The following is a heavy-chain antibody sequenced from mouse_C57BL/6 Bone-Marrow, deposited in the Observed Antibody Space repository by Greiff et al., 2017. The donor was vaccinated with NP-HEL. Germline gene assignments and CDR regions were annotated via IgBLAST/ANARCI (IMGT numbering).Heavy chain of an antibody. D-gene: IGHD2-5*01. J-gene: IGHJ3*01. Sequence: EVQLVESGGGLVQPKGSLKLSCAASGFSFNTYAMNWVRQAPGKGLEWVARIRSKSNNYATYYADSVKDRFTISRDDSESMLYLQMNNLKTEDTAMYYCGSPLYYSNYVGAYWGQGTLVTVSA. CDR3: GSPLYYSNYVGAY. CDR1: GFSFNTYA. CDR2: IRSKSNNYAT. V-gene: IGHV10-1*01.